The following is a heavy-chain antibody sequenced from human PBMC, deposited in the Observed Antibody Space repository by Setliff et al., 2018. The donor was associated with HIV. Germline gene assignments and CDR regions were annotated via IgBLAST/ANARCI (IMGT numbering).Heavy chain of an antibody. CDR3: AREPDY. J-gene: IGHJ4*02. CDR1: GGSISSSGYY. V-gene: IGHV4-39*02. CDR2: FYSGGSA. Sequence: SETLSLTCTVSGGSISSSGYYWPWIRQPPGKGLEWIGSFYSGGSAYYNPSLKSRVTVSLDTSRNQFSLRLTSVTAADTAVYFCAREPDYWSQGTLVTVSS.